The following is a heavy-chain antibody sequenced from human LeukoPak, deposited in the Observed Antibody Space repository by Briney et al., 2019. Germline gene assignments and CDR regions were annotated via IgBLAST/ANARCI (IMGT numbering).Heavy chain of an antibody. CDR1: GDSVSSSSYY. D-gene: IGHD6-13*01. Sequence: PSETLSLTCTVSGDSVSSSSYYWGWIRQPPGKGLEWIGSIYYSGTTSYNPSLKSRVTISVDTSKNQFSLMLTSVTASDTAVYFCGGAATGTVGWFDPWDQGTLVTVSS. J-gene: IGHJ5*02. CDR2: IYYSGTT. V-gene: IGHV4-39*01. CDR3: GGAATGTVGWFDP.